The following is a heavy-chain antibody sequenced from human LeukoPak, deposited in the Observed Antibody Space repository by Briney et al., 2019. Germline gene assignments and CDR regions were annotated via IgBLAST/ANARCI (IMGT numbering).Heavy chain of an antibody. CDR1: GGSISSYY. CDR2: IYYSGST. V-gene: IGHV4-59*01. J-gene: IGHJ4*02. D-gene: IGHD3-22*01. Sequence: PSETLSLTCTVSGGSISSYYWGWIRQPPGKGLEWIGYIYYSGSTNYNPSLKSRVTISVDTSKNQFSLKLSSVTAADTAVYYCARAPYPYYYDSSGYYVYYFDYWGQGTLVTVSS. CDR3: ARAPYPYYYDSSGYYVYYFDY.